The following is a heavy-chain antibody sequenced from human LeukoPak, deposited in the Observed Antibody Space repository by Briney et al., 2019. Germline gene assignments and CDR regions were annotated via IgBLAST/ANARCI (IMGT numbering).Heavy chain of an antibody. CDR2: IIPIFGP. J-gene: IGHJ4*02. D-gene: IGHD3-22*01. CDR1: GGTFSSYA. Sequence: SVKVSCKASGGTFSSYAISWLRQAPGQGLEWMGGIIPIFGPNYAQKFQGRATISADLATATAYMELSSLTSEDTSVYYCATGKDRSGYYYSLDYWGQGTLVAVSS. CDR3: ATGKDRSGYYYSLDY. V-gene: IGHV1-69*13.